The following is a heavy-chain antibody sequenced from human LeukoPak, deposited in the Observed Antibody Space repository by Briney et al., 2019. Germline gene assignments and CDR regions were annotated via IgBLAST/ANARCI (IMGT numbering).Heavy chain of an antibody. Sequence: GGSLRLSCAASGFTFSSYGMHWVRQAPGKGLEWLAVIWYDGSNKYYADSVKGRFTISRDNSKNTLYLQMNSLRAEDTAVYYCARDFSGSSHYWGQGTLVTVSS. V-gene: IGHV3-33*01. CDR1: GFTFSSYG. J-gene: IGHJ4*02. CDR2: IWYDGSNK. D-gene: IGHD6-6*01. CDR3: ARDFSGSSHY.